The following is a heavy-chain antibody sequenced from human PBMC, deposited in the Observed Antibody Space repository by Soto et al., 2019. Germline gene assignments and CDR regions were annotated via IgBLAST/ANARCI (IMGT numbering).Heavy chain of an antibody. Sequence: GGSLRLSCAASGFTFSSYAMSWVRQAPGKGLEWVSAISGSGGSTYYADSVKGRFTISRDNSKNTLYLQMNSLRAEDTAVYYCAKSGSGYDYIWGSYRYVYWGQGTLVTVSS. J-gene: IGHJ4*02. CDR2: ISGSGGST. CDR3: AKSGSGYDYIWGSYRYVY. CDR1: GFTFSSYA. V-gene: IGHV3-23*01. D-gene: IGHD3-16*02.